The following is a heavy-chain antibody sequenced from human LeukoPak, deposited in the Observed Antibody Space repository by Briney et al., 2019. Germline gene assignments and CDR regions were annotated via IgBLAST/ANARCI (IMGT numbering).Heavy chain of an antibody. CDR3: ARGSYEPFDR. D-gene: IGHD3-22*01. V-gene: IGHV4-59*02. CDR2: VDYNGST. CDR1: GASVSSSH. Sequence: SSETLSLTCTVSGASVSSSHWNWIRQSPGKGLEWIANVDYNGSTKYNPSLRGRGTMSLDTSKNQFYLKLESVTAADTARYYCARGSYEPFDRWGQGTLVAVSS. J-gene: IGHJ5*02.